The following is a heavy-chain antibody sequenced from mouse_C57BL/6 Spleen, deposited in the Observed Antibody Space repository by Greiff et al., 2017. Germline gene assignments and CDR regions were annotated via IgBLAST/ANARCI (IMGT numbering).Heavy chain of an antibody. CDR2: ISYSGST. CDR3: ARVDGDYYYMDY. D-gene: IGHD2-13*01. CDR1: GYSITSGYD. V-gene: IGHV3-1*01. Sequence: EVLLVESGPGMVKPSQSLSLTCTVTGYSITSGYDWHWIRHFPGNKLEWMGYISYSGSTNYNSSLKSRISITHDTSKNHFFLKLNSVTTEDTATYCCARVDGDYYYMDYWGQGTTLTVSS. J-gene: IGHJ2*01.